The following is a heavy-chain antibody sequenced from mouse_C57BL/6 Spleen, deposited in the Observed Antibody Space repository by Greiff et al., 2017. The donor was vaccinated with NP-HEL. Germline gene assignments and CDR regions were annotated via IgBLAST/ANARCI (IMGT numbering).Heavy chain of an antibody. Sequence: QVQLQQSGPELVKPGASVKISCKASGYAFSSSWMNWVKQRPGKGLEWIGRIYPGDGDTNYNGKFKGKATLTADKSSSPAYMQLSSLTSEDSAVYFCAGLGWLAYWGQGTLVTVSA. CDR3: AGLGWLAY. J-gene: IGHJ3*01. V-gene: IGHV1-82*01. CDR1: GYAFSSSW. CDR2: IYPGDGDT. D-gene: IGHD4-1*01.